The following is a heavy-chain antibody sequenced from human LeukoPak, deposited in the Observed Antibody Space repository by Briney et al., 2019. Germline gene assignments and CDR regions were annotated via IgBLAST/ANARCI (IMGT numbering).Heavy chain of an antibody. CDR2: ISAYNGNT. CDR1: GYTFTSYG. J-gene: IGHJ4*02. D-gene: IGHD5-18*01. CDR3: ASGLDTAMVTRNYFDY. Sequence: ASVKVSCKASGYTFTSYGISWVRQAPGQGLEWMGWISAYNGNTNYAQKLQGRVTMTTDTSTSTAYMELRSLRSDDTAVYYCASGLDTAMVTRNYFDYWGQGTLVTVSS. V-gene: IGHV1-18*01.